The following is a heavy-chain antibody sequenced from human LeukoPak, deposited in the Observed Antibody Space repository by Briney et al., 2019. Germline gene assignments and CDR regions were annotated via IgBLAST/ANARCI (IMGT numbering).Heavy chain of an antibody. CDR1: GFNFNRFA. Sequence: GGSLRLSCTASGFNFNRFAVTWVRQASGKGLEWVSAISGSGGTTHYADSVKGRFSISRDNSKNTLYLQLSRVRAEDTAVYYCAKTTSSLWFGEFRGGANYFDYWGQGALVTVSS. CDR3: AKTTSSLWFGEFRGGANYFDY. J-gene: IGHJ4*02. CDR2: ISGSGGTT. D-gene: IGHD3-10*01. V-gene: IGHV3-23*01.